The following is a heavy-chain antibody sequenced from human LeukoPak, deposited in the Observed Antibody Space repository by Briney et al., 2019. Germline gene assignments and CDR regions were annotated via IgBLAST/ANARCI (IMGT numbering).Heavy chain of an antibody. D-gene: IGHD6-6*01. CDR3: ARDRDHCRSSLDV. J-gene: IGHJ6*02. Sequence: GGSLRLSCAASGFTFSSYGMHWVRQAPGKGLEWVAVIWYDGINKYYADSVKGRFTISRDNSKNTLHLQMNSLRAEDTAVYYCARDRDHCRSSLDVWGQGTTVIVSS. CDR2: IWYDGINK. V-gene: IGHV3-33*01. CDR1: GFTFSSYG.